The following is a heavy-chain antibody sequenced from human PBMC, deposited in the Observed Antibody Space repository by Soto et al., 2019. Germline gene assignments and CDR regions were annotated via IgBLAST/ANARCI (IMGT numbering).Heavy chain of an antibody. CDR3: ARASTGDYLGYYYYYMDV. D-gene: IGHD4-17*01. J-gene: IGHJ6*03. CDR2: INHSGST. CDR1: GGSFSGYY. V-gene: IGHV4-34*01. Sequence: PSETLSLTCAVYGGSFSGYYWSWIRQPPGKGLEWIGEINHSGSTNYNPSLKSRVTISVDTSKNQFSLKLSSVTAADTAVYYCARASTGDYLGYYYYYMDVWGKGTTVTSP.